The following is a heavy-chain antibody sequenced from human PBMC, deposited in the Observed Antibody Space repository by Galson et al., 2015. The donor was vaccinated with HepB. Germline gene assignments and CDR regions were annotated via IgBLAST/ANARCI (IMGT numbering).Heavy chain of an antibody. Sequence: SLRLSCAASGFTFSSYGMHWVRQAPGKGLEWVAFIRYDGSNKYYADSVKGRFTISRDNSKNTLYLQMNSLRAEDTAVYYCAKQPKDVLRYFDWLFRWGQGTLVTVSS. D-gene: IGHD3-9*01. V-gene: IGHV3-30*02. CDR3: AKQPKDVLRYFDWLFR. CDR1: GFTFSSYG. CDR2: IRYDGSNK. J-gene: IGHJ4*02.